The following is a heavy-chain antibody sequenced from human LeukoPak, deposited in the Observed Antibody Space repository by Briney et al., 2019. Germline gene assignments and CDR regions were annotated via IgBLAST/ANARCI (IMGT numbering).Heavy chain of an antibody. Sequence: SVKVSCKASGYTFTSYDINWVRQATGQGLEWMGGIIPIFGTANYAQKFQGRVTITADESTSTAYMELSSLRSEDTAVYYCARDLYLYYDSSGYSGMDVGGQGTTVTVSS. D-gene: IGHD3-22*01. V-gene: IGHV1-69*13. J-gene: IGHJ6*02. CDR3: ARDLYLYYDSSGYSGMDV. CDR2: IIPIFGTA. CDR1: GYTFTSYD.